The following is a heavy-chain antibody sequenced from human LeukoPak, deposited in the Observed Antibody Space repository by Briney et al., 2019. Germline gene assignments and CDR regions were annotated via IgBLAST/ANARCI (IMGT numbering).Heavy chain of an antibody. J-gene: IGHJ6*02. CDR1: GFTVSSNY. CDR3: ARDLRVTGTMVDYYNGMDV. D-gene: IGHD1-7*01. V-gene: IGHV3-53*01. CDR2: IYSGGST. Sequence: GGSLRFSCAASGFTVSSNYMSWVRQAPGKGLEWVSVIYSGGSTYYADSVKGRFTISRDNSKNTLYLQMNSLRAEDTAVYYCARDLRVTGTMVDYYNGMDVWGQGTTVTVSS.